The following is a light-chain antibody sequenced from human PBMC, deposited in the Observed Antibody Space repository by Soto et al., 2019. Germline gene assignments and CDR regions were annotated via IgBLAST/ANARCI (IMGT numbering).Light chain of an antibody. CDR1: RSDVGGYNY. J-gene: IGLJ2*01. CDR2: EVS. CDR3: SSYAGSNNFVV. Sequence: QSALTHPPSASGSPGQSVTISCTGTRSDVGGYNYVSWYQQHPGKAPKLMIYEVSKRPSGVPDRFSGSKSGNTASLTVSGLQAEDEADYYCSSYAGSNNFVVFGGGTKLTVL. V-gene: IGLV2-8*01.